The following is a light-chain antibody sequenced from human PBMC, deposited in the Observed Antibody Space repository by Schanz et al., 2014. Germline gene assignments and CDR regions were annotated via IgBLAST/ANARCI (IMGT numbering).Light chain of an antibody. V-gene: IGKV3-11*01. Sequence: EIVLTQSPATLSLSPGERATLSCRASQSVSSYLAWYQQKPGQAPRLLIYDASNRAPGIPARFSGSGSGTDFTLTISRLEPEDFAVYYCQQRYSWPLTFGGGTKVEIK. CDR2: DAS. J-gene: IGKJ4*01. CDR1: QSVSSY. CDR3: QQRYSWPLT.